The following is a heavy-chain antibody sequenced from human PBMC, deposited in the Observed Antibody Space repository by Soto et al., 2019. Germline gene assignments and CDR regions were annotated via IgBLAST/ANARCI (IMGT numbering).Heavy chain of an antibody. V-gene: IGHV3-7*01. CDR1: GFTFSSSW. J-gene: IGHJ4*02. CDR3: AKDYYDFWNGYYSVFFDY. D-gene: IGHD3-3*01. CDR2: IKEDGSEK. Sequence: GGSLRLSCAASGFTFSSSWMNWVRQAPGKGLEWVAGIKEDGSEKYYADSVKGRFTISRDNSKNTLCLQMNSLRAEDTAVYYCAKDYYDFWNGYYSVFFDYWGQGTLVTVSS.